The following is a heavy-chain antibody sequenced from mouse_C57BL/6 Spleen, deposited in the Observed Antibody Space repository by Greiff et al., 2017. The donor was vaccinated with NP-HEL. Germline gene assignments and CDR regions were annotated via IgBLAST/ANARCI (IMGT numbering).Heavy chain of an antibody. CDR2: ISSGSSTI. Sequence: EVQLQESGGGLVKPGGSLKLSCAASGFTFSDYGMHWVRQAPEKGLEWVAYISSGSSTIYYADTVKGRFTISRDNAKNTLFLQMTSLRSEDTAMYYCATNWAYYFDYWGQGTTLTVSS. V-gene: IGHV5-17*01. CDR3: ATNWAYYFDY. CDR1: GFTFSDYG. D-gene: IGHD4-1*01. J-gene: IGHJ2*01.